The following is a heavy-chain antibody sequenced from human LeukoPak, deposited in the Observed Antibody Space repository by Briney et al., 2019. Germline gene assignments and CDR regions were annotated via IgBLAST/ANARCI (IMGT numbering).Heavy chain of an antibody. Sequence: SETLSLTCTVSGGSISSGGYYWSWIRQHPGKGLEWIGYIYYSGSTYYNPSLESRVTISVDTSKNQFSLKLSSVTAADTAVYYCARLHEMTTILDFDYWGQGTLVTVSS. V-gene: IGHV4-31*03. CDR2: IYYSGST. CDR3: ARLHEMTTILDFDY. CDR1: GGSISSGGYY. D-gene: IGHD2-21*02. J-gene: IGHJ4*02.